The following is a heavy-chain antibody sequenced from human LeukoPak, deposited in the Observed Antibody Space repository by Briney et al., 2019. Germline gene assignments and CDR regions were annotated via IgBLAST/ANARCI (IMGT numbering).Heavy chain of an antibody. CDR2: ISYDGSNK. V-gene: IGHV3-30-3*01. Sequence: GGSLRLSCAASGFTFSSYAMHWVRQAPGKGLEWVAVISYDGSNKYYADSVKGRFTISRDSSKNTLYLQMNSLRAEDTAVYYCARMIAAAGTLDYWGQGTLVTVSS. J-gene: IGHJ4*02. CDR1: GFTFSSYA. CDR3: ARMIAAAGTLDY. D-gene: IGHD6-13*01.